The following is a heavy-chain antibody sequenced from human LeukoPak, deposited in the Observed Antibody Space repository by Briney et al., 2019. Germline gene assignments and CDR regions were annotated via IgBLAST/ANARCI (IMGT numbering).Heavy chain of an antibody. D-gene: IGHD3-10*01. J-gene: IGHJ4*02. CDR3: ARDDGVRAFDY. Sequence: GVSLRLPCAASGFTFSIYWMSWVRHAPGRGMEWVANIRQDGSERYYGDSVKGRFTVSRDNAKNSLYLQMNSLRAEDTAGYYCARDDGVRAFDYGGRGTLVSVS. CDR1: GFTFSIYW. V-gene: IGHV3-7*01. CDR2: IRQDGSER.